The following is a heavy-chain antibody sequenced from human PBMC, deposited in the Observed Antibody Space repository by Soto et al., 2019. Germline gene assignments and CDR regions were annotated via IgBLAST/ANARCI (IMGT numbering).Heavy chain of an antibody. Sequence: GGSLRLSCASSGFTLSMSAVNWVRQAPGKGLEWVSYISDSGDRTYYADSVKGRFTISRDRSKNTVSLQMDSLRAEDTAVYYCAKDRGIIVKAGDAFDVWGQGTKVTISS. D-gene: IGHD3-16*02. CDR2: ISDSGDRT. V-gene: IGHV3-23*01. CDR3: AKDRGIIVKAGDAFDV. J-gene: IGHJ3*01. CDR1: GFTLSMSA.